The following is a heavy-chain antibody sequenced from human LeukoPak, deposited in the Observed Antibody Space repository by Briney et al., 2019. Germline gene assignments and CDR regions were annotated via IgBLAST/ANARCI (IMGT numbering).Heavy chain of an antibody. Sequence: GASVKVSCKASGYTFTSYDINWVRQATGQGLEWMGWMNPNSGNTGYAQKFQGRVTMNRNTSISTAYMELSSLRSEDTAVYYCARHVVLLGSYYMWDNWFDPWGQGTLVTVSS. CDR2: MNPNSGNT. CDR3: ARHVVLLGSYYMWDNWFDP. J-gene: IGHJ5*02. CDR1: GYTFTSYD. V-gene: IGHV1-8*01. D-gene: IGHD3-10*01.